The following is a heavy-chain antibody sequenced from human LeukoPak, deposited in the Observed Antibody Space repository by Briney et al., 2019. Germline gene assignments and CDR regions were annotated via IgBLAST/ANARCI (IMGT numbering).Heavy chain of an antibody. V-gene: IGHV4-31*03. CDR3: AKADYYYDSSGYYPDAFDI. CDR2: IYYSGST. J-gene: IGHJ3*02. CDR1: GGSISSGGYY. Sequence: TSETLSLTCTVSGGSISSGGYYWSWIRQHPEKGLEWIGYIYYSGSTYYNPSLKSRVTISVDTSKNQFSLKLSSVTAADTAVYYCAKADYYYDSSGYYPDAFDIWGQGTMVTVSS. D-gene: IGHD3-22*01.